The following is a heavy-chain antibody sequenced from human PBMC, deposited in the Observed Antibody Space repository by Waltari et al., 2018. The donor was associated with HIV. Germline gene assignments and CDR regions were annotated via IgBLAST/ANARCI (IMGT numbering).Heavy chain of an antibody. Sequence: EVQLVESGGGPVKPGESLRLSCVTSGFIFNTYSMNWVRQAPGKGPEWVSSISSSGKFKHYADSVKGRFTISRDNAENSLYLQMNGLRAEDTAIYYCARDSRGSTWSLNWFDPWGQGTLVTVSS. CDR3: ARDSRGSTWSLNWFDP. J-gene: IGHJ5*02. D-gene: IGHD6-6*01. CDR2: ISSSGKFK. V-gene: IGHV3-21*02. CDR1: GFIFNTYS.